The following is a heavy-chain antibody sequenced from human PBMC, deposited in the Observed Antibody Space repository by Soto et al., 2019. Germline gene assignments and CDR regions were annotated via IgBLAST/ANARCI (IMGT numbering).Heavy chain of an antibody. J-gene: IGHJ5*02. CDR2: ISAYNGNT. Sequence: ASVKVSCKASGYTFTSYGISWVRQSPGQGLEWMGWISAYNGNTNNAQKFQGRVAVTTDTSTSTAYMELMNLRSDDTAVYYCTRTSGYSSTDNWFDPWGQGTLVTVSS. D-gene: IGHD6-13*01. V-gene: IGHV1-18*01. CDR3: TRTSGYSSTDNWFDP. CDR1: GYTFTSYG.